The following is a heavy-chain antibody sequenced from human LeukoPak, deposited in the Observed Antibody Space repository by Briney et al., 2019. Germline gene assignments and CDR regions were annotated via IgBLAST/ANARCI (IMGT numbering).Heavy chain of an antibody. J-gene: IGHJ3*02. CDR1: GYTLTELS. D-gene: IGHD3-10*01. CDR2: FDPEDGET. CDR3: AKVYGSGSYHAFDI. V-gene: IGHV1-24*01. Sequence: ASVKVSCKVSGYTLTELSMHWVRQAPGKGLEWMGGFDPEDGETIYAQKFQGRVTMAEDTSTDTAYMELSSLRAEDTALYYCAKVYGSGSYHAFDIWGQGTMVTVSS.